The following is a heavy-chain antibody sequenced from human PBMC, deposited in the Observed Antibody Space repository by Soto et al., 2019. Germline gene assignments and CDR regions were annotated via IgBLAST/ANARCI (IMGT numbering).Heavy chain of an antibody. D-gene: IGHD2-21*02. CDR3: ARERPNEPHCDGDCPDY. Sequence: PSETLSLTCTVSGGSISSSSYYWGWIRQPPGKGLEWIGSIYYSGSTYYNPSLKSRVTISVDTSKNQFSLKLSSVTAADTAVYYCARERPNEPHCDGDCPDYWGQGTLVTVSS. V-gene: IGHV4-39*02. CDR2: IYYSGST. CDR1: GGSISSSSYY. J-gene: IGHJ4*02.